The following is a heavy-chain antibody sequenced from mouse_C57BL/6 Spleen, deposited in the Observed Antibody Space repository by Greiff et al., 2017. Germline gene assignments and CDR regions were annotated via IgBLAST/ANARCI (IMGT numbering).Heavy chain of an antibody. J-gene: IGHJ1*03. V-gene: IGHV1-69*01. Sequence: QVQLKQPGAELVMPGASVKLSCKASGYTFTSYWMHWVKQRPGQGLEWIGEIDPSDSYTNYNQKFKGKSTLTVDKSSSTAYMQLSSLTSEDSAVYYCARGHYEWYFDVWGTGTTVTVSS. D-gene: IGHD2-4*01. CDR3: ARGHYEWYFDV. CDR2: IDPSDSYT. CDR1: GYTFTSYW.